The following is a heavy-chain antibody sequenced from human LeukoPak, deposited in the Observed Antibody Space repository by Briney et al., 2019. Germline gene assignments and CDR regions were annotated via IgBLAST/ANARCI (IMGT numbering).Heavy chain of an antibody. D-gene: IGHD2-15*01. Sequence: GGSLRLSCAASGLSICDNSMHWVRHPPGKGLEWVSLISWDESTTYYSDSVKGRFTVSRDSSKNSLYLQMNSLRTEDTALYYCARGPNRWWVVSRNWGMDVWGQGTTVTVSS. CDR2: ISWDESTT. J-gene: IGHJ6*01. CDR3: ARGPNRWWVVSRNWGMDV. V-gene: IGHV3-43*01. CDR1: GLSICDNS.